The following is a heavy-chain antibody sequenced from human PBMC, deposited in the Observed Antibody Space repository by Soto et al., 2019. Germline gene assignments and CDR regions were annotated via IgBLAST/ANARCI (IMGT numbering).Heavy chain of an antibody. J-gene: IGHJ5*02. CDR2: IRSKANSYAT. CDR1: EFTFSGSA. V-gene: IGHV3-73*01. CDR3: TRPSKDSSGNWFDP. D-gene: IGHD3-22*01. Sequence: PGGCQRLSCAESEFTFSGSAIHRVRQASGKGLEWVGRIRSKANSYATAYAASVEGRFTISRDDSKNTAYLQMNSLKTEDTAVYYCTRPSKDSSGNWFDPWGQGTLVTVSS.